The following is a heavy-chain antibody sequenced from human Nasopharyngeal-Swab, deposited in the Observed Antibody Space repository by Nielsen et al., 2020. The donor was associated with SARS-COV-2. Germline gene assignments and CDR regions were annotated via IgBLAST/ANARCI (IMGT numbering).Heavy chain of an antibody. V-gene: IGHV3-53*04. Sequence: WIRQPPGKGLEWVSVIYSGGSTYYADSVKGRFTISRHNSKNTLYLQMNSLRAEDTAVYYCARELGRGYSGYDNYCGMDVWGQGTTVTVSS. CDR3: ARELGRGYSGYDNYCGMDV. D-gene: IGHD5-12*01. J-gene: IGHJ6*02. CDR2: IYSGGST.